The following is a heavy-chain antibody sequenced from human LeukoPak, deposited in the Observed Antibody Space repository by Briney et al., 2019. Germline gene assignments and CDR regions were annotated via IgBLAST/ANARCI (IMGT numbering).Heavy chain of an antibody. V-gene: IGHV4-59*01. CDR1: GGSISNYY. Sequence: PSETLSLTCTVSGGSISNYYWSSIRQPPGKGLEWIGYIYYSGSTNYNPSLKSRVTISEDTSKNQFSLKLSSVTAADTALYYCARSTRTEFFHLWGRGTLVTVSS. CDR2: IYYSGST. CDR3: ARSTRTEFFHL. D-gene: IGHD1-1*01. J-gene: IGHJ2*01.